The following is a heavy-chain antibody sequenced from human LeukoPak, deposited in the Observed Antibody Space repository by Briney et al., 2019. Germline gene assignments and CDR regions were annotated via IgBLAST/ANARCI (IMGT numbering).Heavy chain of an antibody. CDR1: GYTITGYY. V-gene: IGHV1-2*02. CDR2: INPNSGGV. D-gene: IGHD1-1*01. J-gene: IGHJ4*02. Sequence: ASVKVSCKASGYTITGYYIHWVRQAPGQGLEWMGWINPNSGGVNYARKFQGRVTLTRDTSISTAYMELSRLRSDDTAVYYCARYKAVYFDFWGQGTLVTVSS. CDR3: ARYKAVYFDF.